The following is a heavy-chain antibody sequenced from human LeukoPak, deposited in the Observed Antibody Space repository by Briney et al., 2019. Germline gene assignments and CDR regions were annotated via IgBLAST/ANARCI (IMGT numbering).Heavy chain of an antibody. CDR1: GGTFSSYA. CDR2: IIPIFGIA. CDR3: ARGVAAREDYYYGMDV. Sequence: SVKVSCKASGGTFSSYAISWVRQAPGQGLEWMGRIIPIFGIANYAQKFQGRVTITADKSTSTAYMELSSLRSEDTAVYYCARGVAAREDYYYGMDVWGQGTTVTVSS. V-gene: IGHV1-69*04. J-gene: IGHJ6*02. D-gene: IGHD6-6*01.